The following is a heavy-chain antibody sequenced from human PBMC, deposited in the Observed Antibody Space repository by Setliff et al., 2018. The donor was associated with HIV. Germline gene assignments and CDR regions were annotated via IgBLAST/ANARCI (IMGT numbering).Heavy chain of an antibody. CDR3: ARMTYGSGAFYDGGLGWDYYYYMDV. V-gene: IGHV4-59*01. Sequence: AETLSLTCNVSGGSINTYYWTWVRRPPGKGLEWIGHVDYSGSPNFSPPLKSRATTSLDASKQQFSLNVKSVTAADSAVYYCARMTYGSGAFYDGGLGWDYYYYMDVWGKGITVTV. J-gene: IGHJ6*03. CDR1: GGSINTYY. D-gene: IGHD3-10*01. CDR2: VDYSGSP.